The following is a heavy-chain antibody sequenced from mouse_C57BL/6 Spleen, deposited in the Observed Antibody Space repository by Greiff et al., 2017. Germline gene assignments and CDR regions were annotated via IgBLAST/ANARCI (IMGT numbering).Heavy chain of an antibody. Sequence: VQLKQSGPELVKPGASVKISCKASGYTFTDYYMNWVKQSHGKSLEWIGDINPNNGGTSYNQKFKGKATLTVDKSSSTAYMELRSLTSEDSAVYYCARSHGNYYAMDYWGQGTSVTVSS. CDR3: ARSHGNYYAMDY. CDR1: GYTFTDYY. D-gene: IGHD2-1*01. CDR2: INPNNGGT. J-gene: IGHJ4*01. V-gene: IGHV1-26*01.